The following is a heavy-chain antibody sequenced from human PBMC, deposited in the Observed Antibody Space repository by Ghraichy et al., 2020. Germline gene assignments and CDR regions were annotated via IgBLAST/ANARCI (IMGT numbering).Heavy chain of an antibody. CDR2: IKHKTKGGTT. D-gene: IGHD1-14*01. V-gene: IGHV3-15*01. CDR1: GFAFSDAY. CDR3: TTLTGSPYC. Sequence: GGSLRLSCAASGFAFSDAYMYWVRQAPGKGLEWVGRIKHKTKGGTTDYAAPVKDRFTISRDDSKNTLYLEMNSLKPEDTALYYCTTLTGSPYCWGQGTLVTVSS. J-gene: IGHJ4*02.